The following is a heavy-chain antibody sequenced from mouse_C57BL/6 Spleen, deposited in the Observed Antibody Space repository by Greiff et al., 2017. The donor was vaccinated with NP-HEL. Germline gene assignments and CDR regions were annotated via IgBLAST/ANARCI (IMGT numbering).Heavy chain of an antibody. D-gene: IGHD3-2*02. CDR2: IDPSDSYT. V-gene: IGHV1-69*01. Sequence: VQLQQPGAELVMPGASVKLSCKASGYTFTSYWMHWVKQRPGQGLEWIGEIDPSDSYTNYNQKFKGKSTLTVDKSSSTAYMQLRSLTSEDSAVYYCARPAQASYFDYWGQGTTLTVSS. CDR1: GYTFTSYW. J-gene: IGHJ2*01. CDR3: ARPAQASYFDY.